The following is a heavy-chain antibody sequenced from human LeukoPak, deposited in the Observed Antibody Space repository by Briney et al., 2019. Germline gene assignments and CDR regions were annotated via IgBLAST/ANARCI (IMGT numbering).Heavy chain of an antibody. CDR3: ARPGGYYGSGSYLDY. D-gene: IGHD3-10*01. J-gene: IGHJ4*02. V-gene: IGHV3-64*04. CDR2: ISSNGGST. CDR1: GLTFSSYA. Sequence: GGSLRLSCSASGLTFSSYAMHWVRQAPGKGLEYVSGISSNGGSTYYADSVKGRFTISRDSSKNTADLQMNSLRAEDTAVYYCARPGGYYGSGSYLDYWGQGTLVTVSS.